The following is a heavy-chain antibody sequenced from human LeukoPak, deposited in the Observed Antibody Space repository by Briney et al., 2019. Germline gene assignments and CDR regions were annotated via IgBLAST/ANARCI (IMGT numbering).Heavy chain of an antibody. Sequence: GASVKVACRAAGYTFTSYGISWVRQAPGQGLEWMGWISAYNGNTNYAQKLQGRVTMTTDTSASTAYMALRSLRSDDTAVYYCARVAVAAAGNWFDPWGQGTLVTVSS. V-gene: IGHV1-18*04. CDR1: GYTFTSYG. J-gene: IGHJ5*02. D-gene: IGHD6-13*01. CDR2: ISAYNGNT. CDR3: ARVAVAAAGNWFDP.